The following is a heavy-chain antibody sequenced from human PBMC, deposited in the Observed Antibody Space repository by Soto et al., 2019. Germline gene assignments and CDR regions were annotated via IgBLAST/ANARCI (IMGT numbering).Heavy chain of an antibody. CDR3: AKQGDLRFLEWLLPLDY. J-gene: IGHJ4*02. D-gene: IGHD3-3*01. CDR1: GFTFSSYA. Sequence: EVQLLESGGGLVQPGGSLRLSCAASGFTFSSYAMSWVRQAPGKGLEWVSAISGSGGSTYYADSVKGRFTISRDNSKNTLYLQMNSLRAEDTAVYYCAKQGDLRFLEWLLPLDYWGQGTLVTVSS. V-gene: IGHV3-23*01. CDR2: ISGSGGST.